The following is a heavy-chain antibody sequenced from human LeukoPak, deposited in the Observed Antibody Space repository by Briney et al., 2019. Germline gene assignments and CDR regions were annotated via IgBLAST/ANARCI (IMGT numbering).Heavy chain of an antibody. CDR3: ATSIHYCSGGSCYSYYYGMDV. J-gene: IGHJ6*02. CDR2: FDPEDGET. Sequence: GASVKVSCKVSGYTLTELSMHWVRQAPGKGLEWMGGFDPEDGETIYAQKFQGRVIMTEDTSTDTAYMELSSLRSEDTAVYYCATSIHYCSGGSCYSYYYGMDVWGQGTTVTVSS. CDR1: GYTLTELS. D-gene: IGHD2-15*01. V-gene: IGHV1-24*01.